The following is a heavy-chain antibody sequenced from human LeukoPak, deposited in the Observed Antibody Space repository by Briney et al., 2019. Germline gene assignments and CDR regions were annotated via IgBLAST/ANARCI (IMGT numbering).Heavy chain of an antibody. J-gene: IGHJ4*02. CDR3: AKDRPIVVVTAIDLLDY. CDR2: ISYDGSNK. V-gene: IGHV3-30*18. CDR1: GFTFSSYG. Sequence: GGSLRLSCAASGFTFSSYGMHWVRQAPGKGLEWVAVISYDGSNKYYADSVKGRFTISRDNSKNTLYLQMNSLRAEDTAVYYCAKDRPIVVVTAIDLLDYWGQGTLVTVSS. D-gene: IGHD2-21*02.